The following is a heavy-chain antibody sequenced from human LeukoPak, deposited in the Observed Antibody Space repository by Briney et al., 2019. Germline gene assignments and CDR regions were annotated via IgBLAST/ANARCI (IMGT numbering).Heavy chain of an antibody. CDR3: ERTSAASATHFDY. Sequence: SETLSLTCTVCVGSISSYYGSWLPQPPGKGLEWIRYIYYSVSTNYTPSLKSRVTISVDTSKYQFSLKLSSVTAADTAVYYCERTSAASATHFDYWGQGTLVTVSS. V-gene: IGHV4-59*01. J-gene: IGHJ4*02. CDR1: VGSISSYY. D-gene: IGHD2-15*01. CDR2: IYYSVST.